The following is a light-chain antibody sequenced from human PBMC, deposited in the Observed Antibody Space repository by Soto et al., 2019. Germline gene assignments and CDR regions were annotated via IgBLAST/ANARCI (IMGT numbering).Light chain of an antibody. CDR3: QQRHMWPIT. CDR1: QSFRGL. J-gene: IGKJ5*01. Sequence: IVMTQSPVTLSASPGERATLSCRASQSFRGLLAWYQQKPGQAPRLLIYDAYNRATGIPPRFSGSGSGTDFTLTISSLEPEDSAVYYCQQRHMWPITFGQGTRLEIK. V-gene: IGKV3-11*01. CDR2: DAY.